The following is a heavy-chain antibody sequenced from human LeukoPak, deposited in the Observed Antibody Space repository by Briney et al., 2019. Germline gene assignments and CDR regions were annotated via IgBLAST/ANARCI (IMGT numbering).Heavy chain of an antibody. V-gene: IGHV4-59*01. CDR3: ARDSSYCGGDCYSFDY. D-gene: IGHD2-21*02. J-gene: IGHJ4*02. CDR1: GGSISSYY. CDR2: IYYSGST. Sequence: PSETLSLTCTASGGSISSYYWRWIRQPPGKGLEWVGYIYYSGSTNYNPSLKSRVSITVDTYKNQFSLKLSSVTAADTAVYYCARDSSYCGGDCYSFDYWGQGTLVTVSS.